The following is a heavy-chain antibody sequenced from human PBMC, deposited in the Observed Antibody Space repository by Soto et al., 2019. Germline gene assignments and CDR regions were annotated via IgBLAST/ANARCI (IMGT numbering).Heavy chain of an antibody. Sequence: GESLKISCKGSGYSFTSYWIGWVRQMPGKGLEWMGIIYPGDSDTRYSPSFQGQVTISADKSISTAYLQWSSLKASDTAMYYCARAQTGVTMVRGVSYYYYYGMDVWGEGTTVTVSS. CDR3: ARAQTGVTMVRGVSYYYYYGMDV. CDR1: GYSFTSYW. J-gene: IGHJ6*04. D-gene: IGHD3-10*01. V-gene: IGHV5-51*01. CDR2: IYPGDSDT.